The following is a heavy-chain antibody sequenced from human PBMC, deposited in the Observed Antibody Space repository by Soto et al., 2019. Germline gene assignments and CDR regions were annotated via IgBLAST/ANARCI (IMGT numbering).Heavy chain of an antibody. CDR2: IYYSGSP. V-gene: IGHV4-39*01. J-gene: IGHJ4*02. CDR3: ARHKGDLGYCSSTSCYSAQEY. D-gene: IGHD2-2*01. Sequence: SETLSPTCTVSGGSISSSSYYWGRIRQPPGRGLEGIGGIYYSGSPHYNPSLKSRVTISVDTSKNQFSLKLSCVTAADTAVYYCARHKGDLGYCSSTSCYSAQEYWGQGTLVTVSS. CDR1: GGSISSSSYY.